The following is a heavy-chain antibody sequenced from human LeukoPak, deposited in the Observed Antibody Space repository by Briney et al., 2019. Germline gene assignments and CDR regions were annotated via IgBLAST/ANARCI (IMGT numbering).Heavy chain of an antibody. CDR1: GFTFSDHY. V-gene: IGHV3-72*01. J-gene: IGHJ4*02. CDR2: ARNRANSYTT. D-gene: IGHD3-22*01. Sequence: GGSLRLSCAASGFTFSDHYMDWVRQAPGKGLEWVGRARNRANSYTTEYAASVKGRFTISRDDSNNSLYLQMNSLKTEDTAVYYCARANVYYGDGYYPVVGYYFDYWGQGTLVTVSS. CDR3: ARANVYYGDGYYPVVGYYFDY.